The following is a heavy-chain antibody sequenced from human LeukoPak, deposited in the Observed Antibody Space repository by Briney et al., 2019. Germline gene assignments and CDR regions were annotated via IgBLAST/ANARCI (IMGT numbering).Heavy chain of an antibody. Sequence: PGGSLRLSCTASGFTFGDYGMSWVRQAPGQGLEWVSSISGGGGGTYYANSVKGRFTISRDNSKSTLYLQMNGLRAEDTAVYYCAKISTPIPAAGAMDNWGHGTLVTVSS. V-gene: IGHV3-23*01. D-gene: IGHD6-13*01. CDR2: ISGGGGGT. CDR3: AKISTPIPAAGAMDN. J-gene: IGHJ4*01. CDR1: GFTFGDYG.